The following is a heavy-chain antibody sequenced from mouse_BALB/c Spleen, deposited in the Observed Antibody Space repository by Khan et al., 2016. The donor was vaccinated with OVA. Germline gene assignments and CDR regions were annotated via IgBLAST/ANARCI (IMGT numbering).Heavy chain of an antibody. D-gene: IGHD4-1*01. CDR1: GFTFSSYS. Sequence: EVELVESGGDLVKPGGSLKLSCAASGFTFSSYSMSWVRQTPDTRLEWVASISSGGDYTYYPDIVKGRFIISRDNAKNTLYLEMSSLKSEDTAMYYCASHLTGSFAYWGQGTLVTVSA. CDR3: ASHLTGSFAY. J-gene: IGHJ3*01. V-gene: IGHV5-6*01. CDR2: ISSGGDYT.